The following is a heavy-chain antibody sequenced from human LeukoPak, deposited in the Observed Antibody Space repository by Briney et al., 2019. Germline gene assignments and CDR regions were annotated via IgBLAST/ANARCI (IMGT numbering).Heavy chain of an antibody. CDR3: AREPIVVVVAAMANNGMDV. D-gene: IGHD2-15*01. J-gene: IGHJ6*02. CDR1: GYTFTGYY. Sequence: ASVKVSCKASGYTFTGYYMHWVRHAPGQGLEWMGWINPNSGGTNYAQKFQGRVTMTRDTSISTAYMELSRLRSDDTAVYYCAREPIVVVVAAMANNGMDVWGQGTTVTVSS. V-gene: IGHV1-2*02. CDR2: INPNSGGT.